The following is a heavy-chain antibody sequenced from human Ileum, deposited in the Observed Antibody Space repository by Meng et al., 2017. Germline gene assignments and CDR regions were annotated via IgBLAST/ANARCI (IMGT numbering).Heavy chain of an antibody. V-gene: IGHV6-1*02. J-gene: IGHJ4*02. CDR1: GDSVYRRSAA. Sequence: RHQNAGPGLATPSLTLSLPRAISGDSVYRRSAAWNWFTQSPARGVQWLGRTSYRYKWFNDYAVSVKSRISSNPDTSKNQFSLLLDCVTPDDTAVFYCTRSSSHYSGNNYWGQGTLVTVSS. CDR2: TSYRYKWFN. D-gene: IGHD4-23*01. CDR3: TRSSSHYSGNNY.